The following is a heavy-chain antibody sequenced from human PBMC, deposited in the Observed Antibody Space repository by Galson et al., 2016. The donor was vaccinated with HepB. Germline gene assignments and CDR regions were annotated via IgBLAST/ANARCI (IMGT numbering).Heavy chain of an antibody. D-gene: IGHD1-26*01. CDR3: ARDHARELIGN. CDR2: VYHSGST. Sequence: ETLSLTCVVSGDSISSDNWWSWVRQPPGKGLEWIGEVYHSGSTNHNPSPKSRVTMSVDKSKNQFSLKLTSVTAADTAVYYCARDHARELIGNWGQGTLVTVYS. CDR1: GDSISSDNW. V-gene: IGHV4-4*02. J-gene: IGHJ4*02.